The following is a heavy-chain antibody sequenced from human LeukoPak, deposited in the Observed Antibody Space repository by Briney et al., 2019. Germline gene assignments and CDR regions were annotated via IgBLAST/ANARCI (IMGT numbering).Heavy chain of an antibody. CDR3: ARDISYYYGSGSSYNWFDP. D-gene: IGHD3-10*01. V-gene: IGHV4-34*01. CDR1: GGSFCGYY. CDR2: INHSGST. J-gene: IGHJ5*02. Sequence: SETLSLTCAVYGGSFCGYYWSWIGQPPGKGLEWIGEINHSGSTNYHPSLKSRVTISVDTSKNQFSLKLSSVTAADAAVYYCARDISYYYGSGSSYNWFDPWGQGTLVTVSS.